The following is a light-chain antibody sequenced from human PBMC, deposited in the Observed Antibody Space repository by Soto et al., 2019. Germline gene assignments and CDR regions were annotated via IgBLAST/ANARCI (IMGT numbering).Light chain of an antibody. J-gene: IGKJ4*01. V-gene: IGKV1-39*01. CDR2: AAS. CDR3: QQYYSYPSLT. CDR1: QSISSY. Sequence: DIQMTQSPSSLSASVGARVTITCRASQSISSYLNWYQQKPGKAPKLLXYAASTLQSGVPSRFSGSGSGTDLTLTISCLQSEDFATYYCQQYYSYPSLTFGGGTKVDIK.